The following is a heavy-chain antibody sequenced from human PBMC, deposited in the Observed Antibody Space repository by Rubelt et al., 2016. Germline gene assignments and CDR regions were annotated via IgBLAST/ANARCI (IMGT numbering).Heavy chain of an antibody. D-gene: IGHD5-24*01. CDR1: GYTFTSYG. CDR2: ISAYNGNT. J-gene: IGHJ3*02. V-gene: IGHV1-18*01. CDR3: ARRDGYNWDDAFDI. Sequence: QVQLVQSGAEVKKPGASVKVSCKASGYTFTSYGISWVRQAPGQGLEWMGWISAYNGNTNYAQKRQGMVTMTTDTSTSTAYMELRSLGSDDTAVYYCARRDGYNWDDAFDIWGQGTMVTVSS.